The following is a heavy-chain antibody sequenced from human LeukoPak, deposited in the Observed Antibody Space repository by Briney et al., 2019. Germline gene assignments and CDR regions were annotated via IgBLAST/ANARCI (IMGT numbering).Heavy chain of an antibody. CDR3: ASPIAVDDAFDI. J-gene: IGHJ3*02. V-gene: IGHV5-10-1*01. Sequence: GEPLGSSWQGSGYRFATNSISWARQLPGKGLGWMERFDPSDAYTNYSPSFQGHVPISADKSISTADQQWSSLNGSDTVMYYCASPIAVDDAFDIWGKGTMVTVS. CDR2: FDPSDAYT. CDR1: GYRFATNS. D-gene: IGHD6-19*01.